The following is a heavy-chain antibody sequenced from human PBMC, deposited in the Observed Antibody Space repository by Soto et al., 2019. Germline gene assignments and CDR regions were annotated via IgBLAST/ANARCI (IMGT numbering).Heavy chain of an antibody. J-gene: IGHJ4*02. Sequence: PGGSLRLSCAASGFTFSGSAVHWVRQASGKGLEWVGRIRSKTNHYATTYGAPVKGRFTISRDDSKNTAYLQMNSLKTEDTAVYFCSSPWRESCSGAGCYDYWGQGTLVTVSS. CDR2: IRSKTNHYAT. D-gene: IGHD2-15*01. V-gene: IGHV3-73*01. CDR3: SSPWRESCSGAGCYDY. CDR1: GFTFSGSA.